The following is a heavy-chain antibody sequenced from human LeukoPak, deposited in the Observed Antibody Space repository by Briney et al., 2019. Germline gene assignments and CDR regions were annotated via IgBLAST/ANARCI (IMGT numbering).Heavy chain of an antibody. CDR2: IWYDGSNK. D-gene: IGHD2-15*01. J-gene: IGHJ3*02. V-gene: IGHV3-33*01. CDR3: ARDRSPDVVVVAATHDAFDI. CDR1: GFTFSSYG. Sequence: GGSLRLSCAACGFTFSSYGMHWVRQAPGKGLEWVAVIWYDGSNKYYADSVKGRFTISRDNSKNTLYLQMNSLRAEDTAVYYCARDRSPDVVVVAATHDAFDIWGQGTMVTVSS.